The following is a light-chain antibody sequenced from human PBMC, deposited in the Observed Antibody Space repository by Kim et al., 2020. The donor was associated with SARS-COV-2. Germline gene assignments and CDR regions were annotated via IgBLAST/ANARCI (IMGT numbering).Light chain of an antibody. V-gene: IGKV1-27*01. CDR2: AAS. Sequence: ASVGDRVTITCRASHAISHYLAWYQQKPGKVPKLLIYAASTLRSGVPSRFSGSGSGTDFTLTISSLQPEDVATYYCQKYDIAPWTFGQGTKVEIK. J-gene: IGKJ1*01. CDR1: HAISHY. CDR3: QKYDIAPWT.